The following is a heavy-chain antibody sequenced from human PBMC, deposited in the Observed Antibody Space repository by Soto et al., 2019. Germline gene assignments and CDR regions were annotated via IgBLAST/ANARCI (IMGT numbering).Heavy chain of an antibody. J-gene: IGHJ5*02. Sequence: RGSLRLSCADSGFILRNYWMSWVRQAPGMGLQWVASIKEDGSEKYYVDPVKGRFTISRENAKNSLYLQMNSLRAEDTAVYYCARYRSLDPWGQGILVTVS. CDR2: IKEDGSEK. D-gene: IGHD3-16*02. CDR1: GFILRNYW. V-gene: IGHV3-7*03. CDR3: ARYRSLDP.